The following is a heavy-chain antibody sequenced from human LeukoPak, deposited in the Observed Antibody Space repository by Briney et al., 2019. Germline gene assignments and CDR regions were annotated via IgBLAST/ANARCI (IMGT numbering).Heavy chain of an antibody. CDR1: GFTFTSYA. D-gene: IGHD3-3*01. CDR3: ARGAVGFLEWLLWFGDY. Sequence: GGSLRLSCAASGFTFTSYAMHWVRQAPGKGLEWVAVISYDGSNKYYADSVKGRFTISRDNSKNTLYLQMNSLRAEDTAVYYCARGAVGFLEWLLWFGDYWGQGTLVTVSS. V-gene: IGHV3-30-3*01. CDR2: ISYDGSNK. J-gene: IGHJ4*02.